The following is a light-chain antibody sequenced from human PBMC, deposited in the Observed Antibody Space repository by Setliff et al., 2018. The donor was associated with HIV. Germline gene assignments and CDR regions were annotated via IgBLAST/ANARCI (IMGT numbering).Light chain of an antibody. V-gene: IGLV2-14*03. J-gene: IGLJ1*01. Sequence: QSALAQPASVSGSPGQSLTISCVGSSGDLDDSKSVSWYQQLAGKAPKLLIFNVNSRPSGISSRFSASRLGNTASLTISALQTDDEADYFCCSYVTGSTYVFGTGTKVTVL. CDR2: NVN. CDR1: SGDLDDSKS. CDR3: CSYVTGSTYV.